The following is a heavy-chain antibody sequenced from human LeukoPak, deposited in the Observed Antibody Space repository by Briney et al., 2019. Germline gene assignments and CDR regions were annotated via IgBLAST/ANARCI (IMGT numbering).Heavy chain of an antibody. J-gene: IGHJ4*02. CDR1: GFTFSSYA. CDR2: IYYSGST. Sequence: GSLRLSCAASGFTFSSYAMSWVRQAPGKGLEWIGSIYYSGSTYYNPSLKSRVTISVDTSRNQLSLKLSSVTAADTAVYYCARGGYDWGQGTLVTVSS. D-gene: IGHD1-1*01. CDR3: ARGGYD. V-gene: IGHV4-39*07.